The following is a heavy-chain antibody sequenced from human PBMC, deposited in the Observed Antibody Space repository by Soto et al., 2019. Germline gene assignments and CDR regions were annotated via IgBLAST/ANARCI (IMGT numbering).Heavy chain of an antibody. D-gene: IGHD1-26*01. CDR3: AKGGAIVAAGTRVYLYNAMDV. J-gene: IGHJ6*02. CDR2: INPNSGDT. CDR1: GYTFTGYY. V-gene: IGHV1-2*02. Sequence: VSVKVSCKASGYTFTGYYVHWVRQAPGQGLEWMGWINPNSGDTYLAQRFQGRVTMNRDTSIGTAYMELRGLTSDDTAEYYCAKGGAIVAAGTRVYLYNAMDVWGQGTTVTVS.